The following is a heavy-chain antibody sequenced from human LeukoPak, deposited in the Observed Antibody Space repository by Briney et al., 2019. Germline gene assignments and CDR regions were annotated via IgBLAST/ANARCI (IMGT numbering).Heavy chain of an antibody. V-gene: IGHV1-69*13. D-gene: IGHD6-19*01. CDR1: GGTFNKDA. CDR3: ARGKWLVPFDY. Sequence: SVKVSCKASGGTFNKDAIGWLRQAPGQGFEWMGEIIHLLDTINYAQRFQGRVTITADEPTSTVYMELSNLRSEDTAVYFCARGKWLVPFDYWSQGTLVTVSS. CDR2: IIHLLDTI. J-gene: IGHJ4*02.